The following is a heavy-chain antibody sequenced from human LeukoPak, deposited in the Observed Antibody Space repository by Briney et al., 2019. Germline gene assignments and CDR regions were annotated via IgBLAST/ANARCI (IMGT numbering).Heavy chain of an antibody. CDR1: GGSFSGYY. J-gene: IGHJ4*02. Sequence: PSETLSLTCAVYGGSFSGYYWSWIRQPPGKGLEWIGYIYYSGSTYYNPSLKSRVTISVDTSKNQFSLKLSSVTAADTAVYYCARLVVINYFDYWGQGTLVTVSS. D-gene: IGHD3-22*01. CDR3: ARLVVINYFDY. CDR2: IYYSGST. V-gene: IGHV4-30-4*08.